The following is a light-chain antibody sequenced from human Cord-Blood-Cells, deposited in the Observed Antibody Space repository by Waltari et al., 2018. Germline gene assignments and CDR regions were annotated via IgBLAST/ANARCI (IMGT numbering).Light chain of an antibody. CDR1: QSVSSN. V-gene: IGKV3-15*01. Sequence: ELLKTPSPATLSLSTGARTALSCRASQSVSSNLARYPQKPGQAPRLLIYGASTRATGLPARFSGSGSGTEFTLTISSLQSEDFAVYYCQQYNNWPPYTFGQGTKLEI. J-gene: IGKJ2*01. CDR3: QQYNNWPPYT. CDR2: GAS.